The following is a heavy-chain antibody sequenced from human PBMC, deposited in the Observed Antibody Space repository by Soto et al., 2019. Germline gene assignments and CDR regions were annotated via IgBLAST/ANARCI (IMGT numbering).Heavy chain of an antibody. J-gene: IGHJ4*02. V-gene: IGHV4-39*01. D-gene: IGHD3-22*01. CDR1: CGSISSSSFY. CDR2: IYYSGST. Sequence: PSETLSLPCTVSCGSISSSSFYWGWVRQPPGKGLEWIGSIYYSGSTYYNPSLKSRVTISVDTSKNQFSLKLSSVTAADTAVYYCARHLYDSSGIFDYWGQGTLVTVSS. CDR3: ARHLYDSSGIFDY.